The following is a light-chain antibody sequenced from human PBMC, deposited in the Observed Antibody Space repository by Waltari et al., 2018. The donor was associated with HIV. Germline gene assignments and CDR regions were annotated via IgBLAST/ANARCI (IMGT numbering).Light chain of an antibody. Sequence: QSALTQPRSVSGSPGQSVTISCTRTGSDVGNFNFVSWYQHLPAKAPKLLIYDVTKRPSGVPDRFSGSKSGDTASLTISGLQAEDEADYYCFTYAAKYVLFGGGTNLTVL. J-gene: IGLJ2*01. V-gene: IGLV2-11*01. CDR1: GSDVGNFNF. CDR2: DVT. CDR3: FTYAAKYVL.